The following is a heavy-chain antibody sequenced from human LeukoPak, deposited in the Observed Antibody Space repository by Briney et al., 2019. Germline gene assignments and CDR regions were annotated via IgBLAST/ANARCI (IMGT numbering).Heavy chain of an antibody. D-gene: IGHD3-22*01. CDR3: ARVKDITMIVDYFDY. CDR2: INPSGGST. Sequence: GASVKVSCKASGYTFTSYYMHWVRQAPGQGLEWMGIINPSGGSTSYAQKFQGRVTMTRDMSTSTVYMELSSLRSEDTALYYCARVKDITMIVDYFDYWGQGTLVTVSS. CDR1: GYTFTSYY. J-gene: IGHJ4*02. V-gene: IGHV1-46*01.